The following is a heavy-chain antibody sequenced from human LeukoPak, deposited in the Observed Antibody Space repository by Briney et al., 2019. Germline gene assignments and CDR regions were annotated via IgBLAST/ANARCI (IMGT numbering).Heavy chain of an antibody. CDR2: IKQDGSEK. V-gene: IGHV3-7*01. J-gene: IGHJ4*02. CDR3: ARDPRGYYDSSGYGN. D-gene: IGHD3-22*01. Sequence: GGSLRLSCAASGFTFSSYWMSWVRQAPGKGLKWVANIKQDGSEKYYVDSVKGRFTISRDNAKNSLYLQMNSLRAEDTAVYYCARDPRGYYDSSGYGNWGQGTLVTVSS. CDR1: GFTFSSYW.